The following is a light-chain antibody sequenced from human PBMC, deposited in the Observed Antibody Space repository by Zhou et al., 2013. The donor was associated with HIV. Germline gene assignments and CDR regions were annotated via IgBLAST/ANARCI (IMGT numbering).Light chain of an antibody. CDR2: GAS. CDR3: QQYDHWPPNT. J-gene: IGKJ2*01. V-gene: IGKV3-20*01. CDR1: QSVSSN. Sequence: EIVLTQSPGTLSLSPGERATLSCWASQSVSSNLAWYQQKPGQAPRLLMFGASSRATGIPDRFSGSGSGTDFTLTISRLEPEDFAVYYCQQYDHWPPNTFGRGTILEIK.